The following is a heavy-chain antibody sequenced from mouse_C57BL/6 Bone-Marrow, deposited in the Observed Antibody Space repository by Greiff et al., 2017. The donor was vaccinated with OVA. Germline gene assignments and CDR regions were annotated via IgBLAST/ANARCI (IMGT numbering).Heavy chain of an antibody. D-gene: IGHD1-1*01. J-gene: IGHJ2*01. Sequence: EVKLVESGAELVRPGASVKLSCTASGFTIKDDYMHWVKQRPEQGLEWIGWIDPENGDTEYASKFQGKATITADTSSNTAYLQLSSLTSEDTAVYYCTTPTVAFDYWGQGTTLTVSS. CDR3: TTPTVAFDY. V-gene: IGHV14-4*01. CDR2: IDPENGDT. CDR1: GFTIKDDY.